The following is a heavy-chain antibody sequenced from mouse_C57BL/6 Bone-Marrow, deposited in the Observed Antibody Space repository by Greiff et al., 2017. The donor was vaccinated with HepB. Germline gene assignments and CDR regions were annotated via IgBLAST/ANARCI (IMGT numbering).Heavy chain of an antibody. D-gene: IGHD2-4*01. CDR2: INPSNGGT. CDR3: ARDSLYYDFDWYFDV. V-gene: IGHV1-53*01. Sequence: QVQLKQPGTELVKPGASVKLSCKASGYTFTSYWMHWVKQRPGQGLEWIGNINPSNGGTNYNEKFKSKATLTVDKSSSTAYMQLSSLTSEDSAVYYCARDSLYYDFDWYFDVWGTGTTVTVSS. J-gene: IGHJ1*03. CDR1: GYTFTSYW.